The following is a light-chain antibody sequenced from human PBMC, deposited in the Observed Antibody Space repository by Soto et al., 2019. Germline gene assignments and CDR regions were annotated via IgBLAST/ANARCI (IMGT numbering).Light chain of an antibody. Sequence: QSALTQPASVSGSPGQSITISCTGTSSDVGDSNFVSWYQQHPDKAPKLMIYEVNNRPSGVSNRFSGSKSDNTASLTISGLQAEDEADYYCSSYAGSNNLVFGGGTKLTVL. CDR1: SSDVGDSNF. J-gene: IGLJ3*02. CDR2: EVN. CDR3: SSYAGSNNLV. V-gene: IGLV2-14*01.